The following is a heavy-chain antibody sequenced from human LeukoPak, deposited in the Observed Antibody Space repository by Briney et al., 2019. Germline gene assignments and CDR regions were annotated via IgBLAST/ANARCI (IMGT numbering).Heavy chain of an antibody. CDR2: FDPEDGET. J-gene: IGHJ4*02. CDR1: GYTLTELS. CDR3: ARDSDRYYDILTGLNDY. D-gene: IGHD3-9*01. V-gene: IGHV1-24*01. Sequence: GASVKVSCKVSGYTLTELSMHWVRQAPGKGLEWMGGFDPEDGETIYAQKFQGRVTMTEDTSTNTAYMELSSLRSDDTAVYYCARDSDRYYDILTGLNDYWGQGTLVTVSS.